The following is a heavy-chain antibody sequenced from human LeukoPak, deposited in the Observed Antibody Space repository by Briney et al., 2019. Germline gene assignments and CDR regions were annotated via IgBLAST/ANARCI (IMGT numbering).Heavy chain of an antibody. Sequence: ASVKVSCKASGYTFTGYYMHWVRQAPGQGLEWMGWISAYNGYTNYAQKFQFRVTMTTDTSTSTAYMELRSLTSDDTAVYYCARGIYMDVWGKGTTVTVSS. J-gene: IGHJ6*03. CDR3: ARGIYMDV. V-gene: IGHV1-18*04. CDR1: GYTFTGYY. CDR2: ISAYNGYT.